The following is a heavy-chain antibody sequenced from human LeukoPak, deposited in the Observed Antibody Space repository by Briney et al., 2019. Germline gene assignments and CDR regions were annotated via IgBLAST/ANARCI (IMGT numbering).Heavy chain of an antibody. V-gene: IGHV3-7*01. CDR3: ARHLSGVTGYSYGRGIDY. CDR2: IKKDGSEN. CDR1: GFTFSNYA. D-gene: IGHD5-18*01. J-gene: IGHJ4*02. Sequence: GGSLRLSCAASGFTFSNYAMRWVRQAPGKGLEWVANIKKDGSENYYVDSVKGRFTISRDNAKKSLYLQMKSLRAEDTAVYYCARHLSGVTGYSYGRGIDYWGQGTLVTVSS.